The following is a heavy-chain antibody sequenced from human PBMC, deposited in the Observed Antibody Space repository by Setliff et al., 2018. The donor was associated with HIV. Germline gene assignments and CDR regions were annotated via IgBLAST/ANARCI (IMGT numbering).Heavy chain of an antibody. D-gene: IGHD3-10*01. Sequence: GGSLRLSCAASGFNFKTYGMTWVRQAPGKGLDWVAHIGSSNLGIHYTASVQGRFTVSRDNANNLLFLEMNNLRVEDTAVYYCASFFGDYGYWGHGTQVTVSS. CDR3: ASFFGDYGY. CDR1: GFNFKTYG. V-gene: IGHV3-48*04. J-gene: IGHJ4*01. CDR2: IGSSNLGI.